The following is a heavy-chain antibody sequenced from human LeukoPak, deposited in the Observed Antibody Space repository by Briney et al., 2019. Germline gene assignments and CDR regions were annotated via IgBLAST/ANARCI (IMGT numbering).Heavy chain of an antibody. CDR1: GFTFSSYG. V-gene: IGHV3-30*02. D-gene: IGHD2-15*01. CDR3: AKGGSPSHNWFNS. Sequence: PGGSLRLSCAASGFTFSSYGMHWVRQAPGKGLEWVAFVRFDGSNKYYADSVKGRFTISRDNSKNTLYMQMNSLRAEDTAVYYYAKGGSPSHNWFNSWGQGTLVTVSS. J-gene: IGHJ5*01. CDR2: VRFDGSNK.